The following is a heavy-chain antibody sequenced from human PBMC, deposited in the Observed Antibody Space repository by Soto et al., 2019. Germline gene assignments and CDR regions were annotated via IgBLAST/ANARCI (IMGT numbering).Heavy chain of an antibody. CDR1: GFTFSSYT. J-gene: IGHJ4*02. CDR2: INSGGRT. V-gene: IGHV3-23*01. CDR3: AKDLRPDGVWDLDY. D-gene: IGHD4-17*01. Sequence: EVQLLESGGGLVQPGGSLRLSCAASGFTFSSYTMNWVRQAPGKGLEWVSGINSGGRTYYADSVKGRFTISRDDSKNTLYLQIIGLRAEDTAVYYCAKDLRPDGVWDLDYWGQGTLVTVSS.